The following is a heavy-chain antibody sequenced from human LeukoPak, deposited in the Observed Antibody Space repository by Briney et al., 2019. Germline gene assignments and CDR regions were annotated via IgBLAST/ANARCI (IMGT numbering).Heavy chain of an antibody. J-gene: IGHJ4*02. V-gene: IGHV3-21*01. D-gene: IGHD6-19*01. CDR1: GFTFSSYA. Sequence: KAGGSLRLSCAASGFTFSSYAMSWVRQAPGKGLEWVSSISSSSSYIYYADSVKGRFTISRDNAKNSLYLQMNSLRAEDTAVYYCARDLMAGTLDYWGQGTLVTVSS. CDR3: ARDLMAGTLDY. CDR2: ISSSSSYI.